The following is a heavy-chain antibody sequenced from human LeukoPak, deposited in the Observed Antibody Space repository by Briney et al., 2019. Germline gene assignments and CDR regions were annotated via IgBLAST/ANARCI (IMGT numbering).Heavy chain of an antibody. CDR2: IFYTGNT. Sequence: SETLSPTCSVSGGSISSRNHYWGWIRQPPGKGLEWIGSIFYTGNTYYNPSLRSRVTMSVDTSKNHFSLNLSSVTAADMAVYYCSGHVNTFDYWGQGALVTVSS. J-gene: IGHJ4*02. CDR1: GGSISSRNHY. V-gene: IGHV4-39*01. CDR3: SGHVNTFDY.